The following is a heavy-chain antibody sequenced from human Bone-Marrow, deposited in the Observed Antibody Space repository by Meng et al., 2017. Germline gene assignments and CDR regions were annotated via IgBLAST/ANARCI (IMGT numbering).Heavy chain of an antibody. J-gene: IGHJ4*02. V-gene: IGHV3-9*01. D-gene: IGHD6-19*01. CDR2: ISWNSGSI. CDR3: AKDKEADGSSGWYYFDY. Sequence: SCAASGFTFDDYAMHWVRQAPGKGLEWVSGISWNSGSIGYADSVKGRFTISRDNAKNSLYLQMNSLRAEDTALYYCAKDKEADGSSGWYYFDYWGQGTLVTVSS. CDR1: GFTFDDYA.